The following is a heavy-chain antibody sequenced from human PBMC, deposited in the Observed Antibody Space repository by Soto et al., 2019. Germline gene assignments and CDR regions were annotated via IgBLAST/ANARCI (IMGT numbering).Heavy chain of an antibody. CDR2: IYYSGST. J-gene: IGHJ6*03. Sequence: SETLSLTCTVSGGSISSYYWSWIRQPPGKGLEWIGYIYYSGSTNYNPSLKSRVTISVDTSKNQFSLKLSSVTAADTAVYYCARRRGYCSSTSCSPGYYYYYMDVWGKGTTVPGSS. CDR3: ARRRGYCSSTSCSPGYYYYYMDV. D-gene: IGHD2-2*01. CDR1: GGSISSYY. V-gene: IGHV4-59*08.